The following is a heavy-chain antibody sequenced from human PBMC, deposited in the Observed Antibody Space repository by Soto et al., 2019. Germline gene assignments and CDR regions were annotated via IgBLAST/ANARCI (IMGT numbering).Heavy chain of an antibody. CDR1: GGSISSGDYY. D-gene: IGHD2-15*01. V-gene: IGHV4-30-4*01. J-gene: IGHJ3*02. CDR2: IYYSGST. CDR3: ARGGYCSGGSCYSDAFDI. Sequence: QVQLQESGPGLVKPSQTLSLTCTVSGGSISSGDYYWSWIRQPPGKGLEWIGYIYYSGSTYYNPSLKSRVTISVDTSKNQFSLKLSSVTAADTAVYYCARGGYCSGGSCYSDAFDIWGQGTMVTVSS.